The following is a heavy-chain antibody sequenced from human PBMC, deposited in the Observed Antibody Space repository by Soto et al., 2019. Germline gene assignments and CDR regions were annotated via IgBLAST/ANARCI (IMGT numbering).Heavy chain of an antibody. Sequence: GASVKVSCKASGYTFTSYGISWVRQAPGQGLEWMGWISAYNGNTNYAQKLQGRVTMTTDTSTSTAYMELRSLRSDDTAVYYCARAYYDILAGYYPGVNWAFDIWGQGTMVTVSS. D-gene: IGHD3-9*01. V-gene: IGHV1-18*01. CDR1: GYTFTSYG. CDR2: ISAYNGNT. CDR3: ARAYYDILAGYYPGVNWAFDI. J-gene: IGHJ3*02.